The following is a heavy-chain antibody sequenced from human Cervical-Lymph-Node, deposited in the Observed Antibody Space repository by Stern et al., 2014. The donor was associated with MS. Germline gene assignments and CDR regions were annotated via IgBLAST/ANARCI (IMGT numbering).Heavy chain of an antibody. Sequence: VQLVESGPGLVKPSGTRSLTAIVPGGSRGGYSWSGAGQPPGRGLGGIGDFYYSGTPKSNPSLKSRVTISEDTSKNQFSLKLSSVTAADTAVYYCAREIKGSSSWYVFGDDPLTHYGMDVWGQGTTVTVSS. CDR2: FYYSGTP. CDR3: AREIKGSSSWYVFGDDPLTHYGMDV. CDR1: GGSRGGYS. D-gene: IGHD6-13*01. V-gene: IGHV4-59*13. J-gene: IGHJ6*02.